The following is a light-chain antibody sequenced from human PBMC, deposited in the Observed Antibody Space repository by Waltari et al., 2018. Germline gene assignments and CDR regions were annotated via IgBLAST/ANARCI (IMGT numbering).Light chain of an antibody. V-gene: IGLV2-14*01. Sequence: QSALTPPAPVSGSPGQSITSSCTGTSSDVGGSNYVSWYQQHPGKAPKLVIFDVTTRPSGVSNRFSGSKSGNTASLTISGLQAEDEADYYCCSYTGSSTRVFGGGTKLTVL. J-gene: IGLJ3*02. CDR3: CSYTGSSTRV. CDR2: DVT. CDR1: SSDVGGSNY.